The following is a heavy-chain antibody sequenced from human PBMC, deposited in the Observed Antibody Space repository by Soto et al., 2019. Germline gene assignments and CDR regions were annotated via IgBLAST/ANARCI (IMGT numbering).Heavy chain of an antibody. Sequence: PGGSLRLSCAASGFTVSNYYMNWVRLVPEKGLEWVSVIYSSGPTFYADSVRGRFTISRDNSKNTLYLHTNSLRGEDTAVYYRPRAFGGSHDYWGQGTLVAVSS. D-gene: IGHD3-3*01. CDR1: GFTVSNYY. CDR2: IYSSGPT. J-gene: IGHJ4*02. CDR3: PRAFGGSHDY. V-gene: IGHV3-53*01.